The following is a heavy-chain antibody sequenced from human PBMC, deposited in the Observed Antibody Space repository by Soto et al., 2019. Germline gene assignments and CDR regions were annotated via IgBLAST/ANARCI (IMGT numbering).Heavy chain of an antibody. J-gene: IGHJ4*02. V-gene: IGHV4-34*01. CDR3: ARGGRSDYARIRY. D-gene: IGHD3-10*02. CDR1: GGSFSGYY. CDR2: INHSGST. Sequence: PSETLSLTCAVYGGSFSGYYCSWIRQPPWKGLQWIGGINHSGSTNYNPSLKSRVTISVDTSKNHFSLKLSSVTAADTAVYYCARGGRSDYARIRYCGQGTLVTFCS.